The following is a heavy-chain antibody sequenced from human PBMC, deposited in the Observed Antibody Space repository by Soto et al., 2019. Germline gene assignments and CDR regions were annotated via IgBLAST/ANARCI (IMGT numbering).Heavy chain of an antibody. CDR1: GYTFPTYA. CDR3: AREVTTVSLFDY. J-gene: IGHJ4*02. Sequence: QVQLVQSGAEVKKPGASVKVSCKASGYTFPTYAIHWVRQAPGQRLEWMGWINPGTGSAIYSQMFQGRVTISRDTSASTAYMELDSLRSEDTAVYYCAREVTTVSLFDYWGQGTLVTVSS. V-gene: IGHV1-3*01. CDR2: INPGTGSA. D-gene: IGHD4-17*01.